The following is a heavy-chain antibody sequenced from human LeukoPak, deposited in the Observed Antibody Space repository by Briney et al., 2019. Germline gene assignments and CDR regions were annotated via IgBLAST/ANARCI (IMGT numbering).Heavy chain of an antibody. Sequence: GRSLRLSWAASGFTFSSYGMHWVRQAPGKGLEWVAVISYDGSNKYYADSVKGRFTISRDNSKNTLYLQMNSLRAEDTAVYYCAKDAGYGYQQLYYCDYWGQGTLVTVSS. V-gene: IGHV3-30*18. D-gene: IGHD2-2*01. CDR1: GFTFSSYG. J-gene: IGHJ4*02. CDR3: AKDAGYGYQQLYYCDY. CDR2: ISYDGSNK.